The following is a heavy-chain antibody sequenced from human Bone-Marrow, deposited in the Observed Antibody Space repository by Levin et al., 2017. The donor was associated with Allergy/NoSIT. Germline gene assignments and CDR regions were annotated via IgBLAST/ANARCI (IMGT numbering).Heavy chain of an antibody. CDR1: GFTFGDYA. Sequence: GGSLRLSCTASGFTFGDYAMSWVRQAPGKGLEWVGFIRNKVYGGTTEYAASVKGRFTISRDDSKSIAYLQMNSLKTEDTAVYYCTRDPVYCSGGSCMFYFDYWGQGTLVTVSS. D-gene: IGHD2-15*01. J-gene: IGHJ4*02. CDR2: IRNKVYGGTT. CDR3: TRDPVYCSGGSCMFYFDY. V-gene: IGHV3-49*04.